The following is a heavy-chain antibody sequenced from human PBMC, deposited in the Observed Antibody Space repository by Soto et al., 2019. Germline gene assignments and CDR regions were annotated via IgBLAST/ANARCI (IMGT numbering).Heavy chain of an antibody. J-gene: IGHJ4*02. Sequence: EVQLLESGGGLVQPGGSLRLSCAASGFTFSNYAMSWVRQAPGKGREWVSGISDSGGSAYNADSVKGRFTISRDNAKSTLYLQMNSLRAEDTAVYYCAKDVSYGGKRPYYFDYWGQGTLVTVSS. CDR2: ISDSGGSA. V-gene: IGHV3-23*01. CDR1: GFTFSNYA. D-gene: IGHD4-17*01. CDR3: AKDVSYGGKRPYYFDY.